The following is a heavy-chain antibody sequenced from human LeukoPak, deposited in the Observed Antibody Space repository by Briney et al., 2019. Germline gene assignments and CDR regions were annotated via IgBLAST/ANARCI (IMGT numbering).Heavy chain of an antibody. CDR3: ARGGYSGYPNPYRPAPFDY. CDR1: GGTFSSYA. D-gene: IGHD5-12*01. CDR2: IIPILGIA. V-gene: IGHV1-69*04. J-gene: IGHJ4*02. Sequence: SVKVSCKASGGTFSSYAISWVRQAPGQGLEWMGRIIPILGIANYAQKFQGRVTITADKSTSTAYMELSSLRSEDTAVYYCARGGYSGYPNPYRPAPFDYWGQGTLVTVSS.